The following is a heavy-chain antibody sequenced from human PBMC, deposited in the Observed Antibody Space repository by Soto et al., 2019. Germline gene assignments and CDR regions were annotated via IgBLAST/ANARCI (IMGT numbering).Heavy chain of an antibody. CDR2: ISAYNGNT. J-gene: IGHJ4*02. D-gene: IGHD6-6*01. CDR1: GYTFTSYG. V-gene: IGHV1-18*04. Sequence: ASVKVSCKASGYTFTSYGISWVRQAPGQGLGWMGWISAYNGNTNYAQKHQGRVTMTTDTSTSTAYMELRSLRSDDTAVYYCARVVYSSSSLDYWGQGTLVTVSS. CDR3: ARVVYSSSSLDY.